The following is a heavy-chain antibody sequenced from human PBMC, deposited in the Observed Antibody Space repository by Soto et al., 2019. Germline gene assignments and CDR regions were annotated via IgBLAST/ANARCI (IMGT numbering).Heavy chain of an antibody. CDR3: ARGYSSAWYYFED. D-gene: IGHD6-19*01. CDR1: GWTFSSCA. J-gene: IGHJ4*02. Sequence: ASVKVSCKACGWTFSSCASSWVRQARGQGLEWMGGIIPIFGTANYAQKFQGRVTITADESTSTAYMELSSLRSEDTAVYYCARGYSSAWYYFEDWGQATLVKVS. V-gene: IGHV1-69*13. CDR2: IIPIFGTA.